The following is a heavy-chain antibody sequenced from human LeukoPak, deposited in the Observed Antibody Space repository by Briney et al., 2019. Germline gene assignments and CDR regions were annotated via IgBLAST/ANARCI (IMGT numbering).Heavy chain of an antibody. CDR1: GFTFDDYG. V-gene: IGHV3-20*04. J-gene: IGHJ4*02. CDR3: AKDRRDYDILTGYFDY. D-gene: IGHD3-9*01. CDR2: INWNGGST. Sequence: RTGGSLRLSCAASGFTFDDYGMSWVRQAPGKGLEWVSGINWNGGSTGYADSVKGRFTISRDNAKNSLYLQMNSLRAEDTALYYCAKDRRDYDILTGYFDYWGQGTLVTVSS.